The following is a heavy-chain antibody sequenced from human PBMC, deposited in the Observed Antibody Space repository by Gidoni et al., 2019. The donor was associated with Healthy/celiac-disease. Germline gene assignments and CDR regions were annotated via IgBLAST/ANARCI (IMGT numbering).Heavy chain of an antibody. D-gene: IGHD3-3*01. CDR2: IKSKTDGGTT. Sequence: EVQLVESGGGLVRPGGSLRLSCAASGFPFSNAWMSWVRQAPGKGLEWVGRIKSKTDGGTTDYAAPVKGRFTISRDDSKNTLYLQMNSLKTEDTAVYYCTTGYYDFPLCYWGQGTLVTVSS. J-gene: IGHJ4*02. CDR3: TTGYYDFPLCY. CDR1: GFPFSNAW. V-gene: IGHV3-15*01.